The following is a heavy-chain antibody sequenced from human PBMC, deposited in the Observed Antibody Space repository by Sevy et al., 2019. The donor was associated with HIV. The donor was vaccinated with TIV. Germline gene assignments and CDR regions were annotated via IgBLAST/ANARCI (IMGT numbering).Heavy chain of an antibody. CDR1: GFTFNVFW. J-gene: IGHJ6*02. Sequence: GGSLRLSCAASGFTFNVFWMHWVRQTPGKGLEWVANINQDGSEIYYVDSVRGRFTISRDNAKNSIYLQMNSLRAEDTAVYYCANGYNYYYYGMDVWGQGTTVTVSS. D-gene: IGHD5-12*01. CDR3: ANGYNYYYYGMDV. V-gene: IGHV3-7*03. CDR2: INQDGSEI.